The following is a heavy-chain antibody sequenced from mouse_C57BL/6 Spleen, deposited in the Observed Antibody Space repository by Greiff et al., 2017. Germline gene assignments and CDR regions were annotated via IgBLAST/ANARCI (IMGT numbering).Heavy chain of an antibody. CDR1: GFTFSNYW. Sequence: EVKLVESGGGLVQPGGSMKLSCVASGFTFSNYWMNWVRQSPEKGLEWVAQIRLKSDNYATHYAESVKGRFTISRDDSKSSVYLQMNNLRAEDTGIYYCVIYYYGSSYAMDYWGQGTSVTVSS. D-gene: IGHD1-1*01. J-gene: IGHJ4*01. V-gene: IGHV6-3*01. CDR2: IRLKSDNYAT. CDR3: VIYYYGSSYAMDY.